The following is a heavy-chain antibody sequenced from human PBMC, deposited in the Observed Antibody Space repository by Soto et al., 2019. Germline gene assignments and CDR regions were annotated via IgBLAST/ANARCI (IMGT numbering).Heavy chain of an antibody. CDR1: GGSISSGGYS. V-gene: IGHV4-30-2*01. CDR2: MYHSGST. CDR3: ASQASPYYYYGMDV. Sequence: SETLSLTCAVSGGSISSGGYSWSWIRQPPGKGLEWIGYMYHSGSTYYNQSLKNRVNISIDRSKKQFSLKISSVTAADTAVYYCASQASPYYYYGMDVWGQGTTVTVSS. J-gene: IGHJ6*02.